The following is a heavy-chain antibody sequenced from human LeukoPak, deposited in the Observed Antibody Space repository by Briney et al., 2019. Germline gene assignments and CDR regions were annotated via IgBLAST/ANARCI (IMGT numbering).Heavy chain of an antibody. J-gene: IGHJ4*02. Sequence: PGGSLRLSCAASGFTFSSYEMNWVRQAPGKGLEWVSYISSSGSTIYYADSVKGRFTISRDNSKNTLYLQMNSLRAEDTAVYYCAKVGPTVTNYFDYWGQGTLVTVSS. CDR1: GFTFSSYE. D-gene: IGHD4-17*01. V-gene: IGHV3-48*03. CDR3: AKVGPTVTNYFDY. CDR2: ISSSGSTI.